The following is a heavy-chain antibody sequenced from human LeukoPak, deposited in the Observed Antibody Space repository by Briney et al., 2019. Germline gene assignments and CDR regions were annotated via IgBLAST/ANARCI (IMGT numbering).Heavy chain of an antibody. CDR1: GVTVKSYY. CDR3: ARDYSSSLGLDY. D-gene: IGHD6-13*01. J-gene: IGHJ4*02. Sequence: PGGSLRLSWVVSGVTVKSYYMNWVRQAPGKGLEWVSVFFSDGRTYYADSVKGRFTISRDDSKNTLYLQMNSLRAEDTAVYYCARDYSSSLGLDYWGQGTLVTVSS. V-gene: IGHV3-66*01. CDR2: FFSDGRT.